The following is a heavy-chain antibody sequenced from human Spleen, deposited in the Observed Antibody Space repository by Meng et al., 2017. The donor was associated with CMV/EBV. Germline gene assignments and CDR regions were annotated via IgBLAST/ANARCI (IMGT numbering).Heavy chain of an antibody. CDR2: INPNSGGT. Sequence: ASVVSCKASGYTFTGYYIHWVRQAPGQGLEWMGWINPNSGGTNYAQKFQGRVTMTRDTSISTAYLELSRLRSDDTAVYYCAILRLEGPSSSWWFRYYYGMDVWGQGTTVTVSS. V-gene: IGHV1-2*02. CDR3: AILRLEGPSSSWWFRYYYGMDV. J-gene: IGHJ6*02. D-gene: IGHD6-13*01. CDR1: GYTFTGYY.